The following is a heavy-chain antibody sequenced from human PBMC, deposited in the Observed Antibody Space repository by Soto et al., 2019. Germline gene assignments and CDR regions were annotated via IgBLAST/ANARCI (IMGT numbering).Heavy chain of an antibody. D-gene: IGHD3-10*01. CDR2: IYYSGST. CDR1: GESISNTAYY. CDR3: TRRSRWYYYGTASYYNLWFDT. Sequence: QLRLQESGPGLVKPSETLTLTCTVSGESISNTAYYWGWIRQPPGKGLEWIGSIYYSGSTNYNPSLKSRVTISVDTSKNQFSLKLSSVTAADTAVYYCTRRSRWYYYGTASYYNLWFDTWGQGTLVTVSS. J-gene: IGHJ5*02. V-gene: IGHV4-39*01.